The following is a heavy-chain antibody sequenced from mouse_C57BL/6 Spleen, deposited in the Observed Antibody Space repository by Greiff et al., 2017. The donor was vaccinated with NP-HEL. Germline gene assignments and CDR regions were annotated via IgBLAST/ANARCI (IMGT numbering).Heavy chain of an antibody. CDR1: GFTFSDYG. CDR3: AMNYGNWYFDV. V-gene: IGHV5-17*01. Sequence: EVQLVESGGGLVKPGGSLKLSCAASGFTFSDYGMHWVRQAPEKGLEWVAYISSGSSTIYYADTVKGRFTISRDNAKNTLFLQTTSLRSEDTAMYYCAMNYGNWYFDVWGTGTTVTVSS. D-gene: IGHD1-1*01. J-gene: IGHJ1*03. CDR2: ISSGSSTI.